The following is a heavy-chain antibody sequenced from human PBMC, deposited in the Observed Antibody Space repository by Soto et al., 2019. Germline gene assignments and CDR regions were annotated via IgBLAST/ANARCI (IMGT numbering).Heavy chain of an antibody. J-gene: IGHJ4*02. D-gene: IGHD3-22*01. CDR1: GGSISSSSYY. Sequence: PSETLSLTCTVSGGSISSSSYYWGWIRQPPGKGLEWIGSIHYSGSTYYNPSLKSRVTISVDTSKNQFSLKLSSVTAADTAVYYCARRSSGFDYWGQGTLVTVSS. CDR2: IHYSGST. CDR3: ARRSSGFDY. V-gene: IGHV4-39*01.